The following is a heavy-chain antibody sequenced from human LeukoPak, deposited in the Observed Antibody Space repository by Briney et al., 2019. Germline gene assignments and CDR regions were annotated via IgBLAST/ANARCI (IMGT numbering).Heavy chain of an antibody. CDR1: GGSISSSSYY. J-gene: IGHJ4*02. V-gene: IGHV4-39*07. CDR3: ARERIDGGWPPGQDY. D-gene: IGHD6-19*01. Sequence: SETLSLTCTVSGGSISSSSYYWGWIRQPPGKGLEWIGSIYYSGSTYYNPSLKSRVTISVDTSKNQFSLKLSSVTAADTAVYYCARERIDGGWPPGQDYWGQGTLVTVSS. CDR2: IYYSGST.